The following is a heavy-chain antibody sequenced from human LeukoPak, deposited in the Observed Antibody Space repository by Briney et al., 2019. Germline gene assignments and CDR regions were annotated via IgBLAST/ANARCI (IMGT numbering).Heavy chain of an antibody. CDR2: IYTSGST. Sequence: PSETLSLTCTVSGGSISSYYWSWIRQPAGKGLEWIGRIYTSGSTNYNPSLTSRVTISVDTSKNQFSLNLSSVTAADTAVYYCAKDREVYRVLGLWGQGILVTVSS. V-gene: IGHV4-4*07. D-gene: IGHD2-15*01. J-gene: IGHJ4*02. CDR1: GGSISSYY. CDR3: AKDREVYRVLGL.